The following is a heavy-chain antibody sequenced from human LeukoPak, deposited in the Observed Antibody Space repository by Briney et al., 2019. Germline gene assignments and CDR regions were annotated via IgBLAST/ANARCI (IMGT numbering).Heavy chain of an antibody. V-gene: IGHV3-30-3*01. CDR2: VSDDGSEK. Sequence: WGSLRLSCSASAFTVSSSYLSWVGQAPGKGPEWLGHVSDDGSEKHYVDSVRGRFTISRDPSKNTLYLEMTSLRTEDTAVSYCARQADSGYFLTVVSWGQGTMVTVS. CDR3: ARQADSGYFLTVVS. J-gene: IGHJ4*02. D-gene: IGHD3-9*01. CDR1: AFTVSSSY.